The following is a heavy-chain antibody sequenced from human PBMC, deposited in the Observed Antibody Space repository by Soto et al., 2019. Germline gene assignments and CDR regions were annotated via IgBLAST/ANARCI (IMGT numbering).Heavy chain of an antibody. CDR2: INWSGGSS. CDR3: VKANDQQLVEGGPFDM. V-gene: IGHV3-9*01. CDR1: GFTFDDFA. Sequence: EAQLVESGGGLVQPGRSLRLSCAASGFTFDDFAMHWVRQASGKGLEWVSGINWSGGSSGYSDSVKGRFTISRDNAKNSQSLQMNSLRVEDTALFYCVKANDQQLVEGGPFDMWGQGTMVTVSS. D-gene: IGHD6-13*01. J-gene: IGHJ3*02.